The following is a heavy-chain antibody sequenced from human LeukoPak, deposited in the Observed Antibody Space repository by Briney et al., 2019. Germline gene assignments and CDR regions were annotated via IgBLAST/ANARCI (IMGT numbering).Heavy chain of an antibody. CDR2: ISSNGGNT. CDR3: ARGEGTYGDYHACDY. Sequence: PGGSLRLSCAASGFTFSSYAMHWVRQAPGKGLEDVSAISSNGGNTYYTNSVKGRFTISRDNSKNTLYLQMGSLRAEDMAVYYCARGEGTYGDYHACDYWGQGTLVTVSS. CDR1: GFTFSSYA. D-gene: IGHD4-17*01. V-gene: IGHV3-64*01. J-gene: IGHJ4*02.